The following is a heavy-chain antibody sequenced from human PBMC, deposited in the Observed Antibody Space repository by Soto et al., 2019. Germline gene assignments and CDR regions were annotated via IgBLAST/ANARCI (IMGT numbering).Heavy chain of an antibody. CDR3: ARDSNTVTTLGPYYFDY. D-gene: IGHD4-17*01. CDR2: IIPILGIA. Sequence: SVKVSCKASGGTFSSYTISWGRQAPGQGLEWMGRIIPILGIANYAQKFQGRVTITADKSTSTAYMELSSLRSEDTAVYYCARDSNTVTTLGPYYFDYWGQGTLVTVSS. V-gene: IGHV1-69*04. J-gene: IGHJ4*02. CDR1: GGTFSSYT.